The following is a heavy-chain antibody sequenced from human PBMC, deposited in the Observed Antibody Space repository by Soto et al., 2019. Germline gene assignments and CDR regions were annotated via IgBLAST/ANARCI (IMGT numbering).Heavy chain of an antibody. CDR1: GFSLITDGVG. J-gene: IGHJ4*02. CDR3: AHTMAPRIFDS. V-gene: IGHV2-5*02. CDR2: IYWDDDT. Sequence: QITLKEAGPTLVKPTQTLTLTCSFSGFSLITDGVGVGWIRQPPGKALEWLALIYWDDDTGYSTSLRSRLTITRDTSRSQVVHTMTNIDTADTATYYCAHTMAPRIFDSWGQGTLVTVSS.